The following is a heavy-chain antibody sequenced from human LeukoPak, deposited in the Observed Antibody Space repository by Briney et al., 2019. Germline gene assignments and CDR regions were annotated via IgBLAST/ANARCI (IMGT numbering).Heavy chain of an antibody. J-gene: IGHJ4*02. D-gene: IGHD1-26*01. CDR3: ASVGVTNFDY. Sequence: SETLSLTCTVSGYSISSGYYWGWIRQPPGKGLEWIGSIYHSGSTYYNPSLKSRVTISVDTSKNQFSLKLSSVTAADTAVYYCASVGVTNFDYWGQGALVTVPS. CDR2: IYHSGST. V-gene: IGHV4-38-2*02. CDR1: GYSISSGYY.